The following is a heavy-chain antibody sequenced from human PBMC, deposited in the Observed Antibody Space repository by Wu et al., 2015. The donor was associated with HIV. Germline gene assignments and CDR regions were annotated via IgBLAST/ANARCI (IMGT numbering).Heavy chain of an antibody. Sequence: QGQLVQSGAEVKKPGSSVKISCTASGDHFISYTVSWVRQVPGQGLEWMGGIIPLFGTTSYAQKFRGRVTITTDASTNTAYMELTGLRSADTAVYYCAGGILVRGSERWFDPWGQGTLVTVSS. CDR3: AGGILVRGSERWFDP. CDR1: GDHFISYT. J-gene: IGHJ5*02. V-gene: IGHV1-69*05. CDR2: IIPLFGTT. D-gene: IGHD1-1*01.